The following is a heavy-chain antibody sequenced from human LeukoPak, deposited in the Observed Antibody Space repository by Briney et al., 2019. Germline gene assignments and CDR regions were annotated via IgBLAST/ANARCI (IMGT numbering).Heavy chain of an antibody. Sequence: SQTLSLTCAISGDSVSSNSAAWNWIRQSPSRGLEWLGGTYYRSKWNYDYAVSAKSRITITPDTSKNQFSLQLNSVTPEDTAVYYCARVLRNYFDYGGQETRVTVPS. CDR2: TYYRSKWNY. J-gene: IGHJ4*02. D-gene: IGHD3-3*01. V-gene: IGHV6-1*01. CDR1: GDSVSSNSAA. CDR3: ARVLRNYFDY.